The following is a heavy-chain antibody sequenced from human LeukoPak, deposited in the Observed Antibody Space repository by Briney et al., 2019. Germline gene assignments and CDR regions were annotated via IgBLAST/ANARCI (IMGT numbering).Heavy chain of an antibody. CDR1: GFSLSNFY. V-gene: IGHV3-11*06. CDR2: ISSSSTYT. D-gene: IGHD3-22*01. Sequence: GGSLRLSCAASGFSLSNFYMSWIRQAPGEGLEWVSYISSSSTYTNSADSVRGRFTISRDNAKNSLYLQMNSVRVEDTAVYYCARESDSSGYYDYWGQGTLVTVSS. J-gene: IGHJ4*02. CDR3: ARESDSSGYYDY.